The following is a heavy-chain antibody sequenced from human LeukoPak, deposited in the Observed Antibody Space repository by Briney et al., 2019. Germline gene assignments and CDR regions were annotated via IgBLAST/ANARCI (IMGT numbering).Heavy chain of an antibody. CDR2: INSDGSGT. D-gene: IGHD4-17*01. Sequence: GGSLRLSCAVSGFTFSSYWMHWVRQAPGKGLVWVSRINSDGSGTSYADSVKGRFTISRDNSKNTVDLQMKSLRAEDTAVYYCAKSSAYGDYSPYYYYYYMDVWGKGTTVTVSS. CDR3: AKSSAYGDYSPYYYYYYMDV. CDR1: GFTFSSYW. J-gene: IGHJ6*03. V-gene: IGHV3-74*01.